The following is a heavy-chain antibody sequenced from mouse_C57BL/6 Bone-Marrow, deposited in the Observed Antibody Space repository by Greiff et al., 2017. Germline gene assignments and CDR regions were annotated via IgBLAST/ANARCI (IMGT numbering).Heavy chain of an antibody. CDR3: ARVAYDGYYVYWYFDV. Sequence: QVQLQQPGAELVKPGASVKLSCKASGYTFTSYWMHWVKPRPGQGLEWIGMIHPNSGSTNYNEKFKSKATLTVDKSSSTAYMQLSSLTSEDSAVYYCARVAYDGYYVYWYFDVWGTGTTVTVSS. D-gene: IGHD2-3*01. CDR2: IHPNSGST. J-gene: IGHJ1*03. V-gene: IGHV1-64*01. CDR1: GYTFTSYW.